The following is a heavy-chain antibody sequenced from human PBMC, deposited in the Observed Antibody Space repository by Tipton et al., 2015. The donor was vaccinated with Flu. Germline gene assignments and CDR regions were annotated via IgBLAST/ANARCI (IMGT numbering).Heavy chain of an antibody. CDR2: IFYTGSA. J-gene: IGHJ6*02. CDR3: ARVTTNGLDV. CDR1: GGSFSSYY. D-gene: IGHD1-14*01. V-gene: IGHV4-59*01. Sequence: TLSLTCTVSGGSFSSYYWSWIRQPPGKGLAWIGDIFYTGSANYNPSLKSRVTISLDTSKHPFSLKLESVTAADTAVYYCARVTTNGLDVWGLGTTVTVSS.